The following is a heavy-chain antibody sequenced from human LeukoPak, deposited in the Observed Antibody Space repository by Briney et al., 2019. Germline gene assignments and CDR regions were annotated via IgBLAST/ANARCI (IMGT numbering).Heavy chain of an antibody. Sequence: SVKVSCKAAGGTFSSYAISWVRQAPGQGLEWMGGIIPIFGTANYAQKFQGRVTITADESTSTAYMELSSLRSEDTAVYYCARPVGSKDAFDIWGQGTMVTVSS. V-gene: IGHV1-69*13. CDR2: IIPIFGTA. CDR1: GGTFSSYA. CDR3: ARPVGSKDAFDI. D-gene: IGHD1-26*01. J-gene: IGHJ3*02.